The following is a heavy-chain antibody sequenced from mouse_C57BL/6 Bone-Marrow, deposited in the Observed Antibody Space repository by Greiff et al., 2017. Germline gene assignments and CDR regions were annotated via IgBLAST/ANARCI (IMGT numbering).Heavy chain of an antibody. Sequence: VQLKESGPVLVKPGASVKMSCKASGYTFTDYYMNWVKQSHGKSLEWIGVINPYNGGTSYNQKFKGKATLTVDKSSSTAYMALNSLTSEDSAVYYCAKIYGNSLFDYWGQGTTLTVSS. V-gene: IGHV1-19*01. CDR2: INPYNGGT. CDR1: GYTFTDYY. CDR3: AKIYGNSLFDY. D-gene: IGHD2-1*01. J-gene: IGHJ2*01.